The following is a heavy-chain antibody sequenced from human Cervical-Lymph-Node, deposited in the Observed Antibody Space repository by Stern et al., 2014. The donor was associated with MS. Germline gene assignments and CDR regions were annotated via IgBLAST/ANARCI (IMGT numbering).Heavy chain of an antibody. J-gene: IGHJ6*02. CDR3: ARRLLGTNAMDV. CDR1: GFIFSNYG. D-gene: IGHD7-27*01. Sequence: VQLVESGGGVVQPGRSLRLSCVASGFIFSNYGMHWVRQAPGKGLEWVTVIWSDGSNKNYVDSVKGRFTISRDNSENTLYLQMNSLRAEDTAVYYCARRLLGTNAMDVWGQGTTVTVSS. CDR2: IWSDGSNK. V-gene: IGHV3-33*01.